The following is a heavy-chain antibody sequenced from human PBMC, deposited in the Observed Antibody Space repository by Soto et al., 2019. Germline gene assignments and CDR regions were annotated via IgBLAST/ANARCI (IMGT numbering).Heavy chain of an antibody. J-gene: IGHJ6*02. D-gene: IGHD6-6*01. CDR2: ISSYNGNT. Sequence: QVQLVQSGAEVKKPGASVKVSCKASGYTFITYGISWVRQAPGQGLEWMGWISSYNGNTNYAQNLQGRVTMTTDTPNTTAYIDLRGLRSDDTAVYYGARDRPTSSIRARDYFYAMDVWGQGTTVTVSS. CDR3: ARDRPTSSIRARDYFYAMDV. V-gene: IGHV1-18*01. CDR1: GYTFITYG.